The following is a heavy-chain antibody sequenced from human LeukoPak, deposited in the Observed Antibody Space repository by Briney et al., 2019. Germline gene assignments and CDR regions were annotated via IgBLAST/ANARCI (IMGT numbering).Heavy chain of an antibody. CDR3: ARLGGAYSYYGSGSSDY. CDR2: IYYSGST. D-gene: IGHD3-10*01. J-gene: IGHJ4*02. Sequence: PSETLSLTCTVSGGSISSSSYYWGWIRQPPGKGLEWIGSIYYSGSTYYNPSLKSRVTISVDTSKNQFSLKLSSVTAADTAVYYCARLGGAYSYYGSGSSDYWGKGTLVTVSS. V-gene: IGHV4-39*01. CDR1: GGSISSSSYY.